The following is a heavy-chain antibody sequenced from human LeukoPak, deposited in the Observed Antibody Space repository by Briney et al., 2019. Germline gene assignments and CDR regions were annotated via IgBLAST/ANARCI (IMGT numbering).Heavy chain of an antibody. CDR3: AKSNGYGLIDI. J-gene: IGHJ3*02. D-gene: IGHD3-10*01. Sequence: PSETLSLTCAVSGGSINNYYWSWIRQPAGKGLEWIGRIYTSGSTNYNPSLKSRVTISVDTSKNQFSLKLNSVTAADTAVYYCAKSNGYGLIDIWGQGTMVTVSS. CDR1: GGSINNYY. CDR2: IYTSGST. V-gene: IGHV4-4*07.